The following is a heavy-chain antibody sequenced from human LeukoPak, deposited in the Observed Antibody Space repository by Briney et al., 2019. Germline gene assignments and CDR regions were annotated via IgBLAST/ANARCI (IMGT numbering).Heavy chain of an antibody. J-gene: IGHJ3*02. Sequence: ASVKVSCKVSGYNLIELSMHWVRQTPGKGLEWMGGFDPEDAKTIYAPKFQGRVTMTRNTSISTAYMELSSLRSEDTVVYYCARGVTMVRGVRGDAFDIWGQGTMVTVSS. CDR1: GYNLIELS. D-gene: IGHD3-10*01. CDR3: ARGVTMVRGVRGDAFDI. V-gene: IGHV1-24*01. CDR2: FDPEDAKT.